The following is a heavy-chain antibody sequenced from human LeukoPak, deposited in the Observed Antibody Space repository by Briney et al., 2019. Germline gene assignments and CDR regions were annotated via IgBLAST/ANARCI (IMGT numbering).Heavy chain of an antibody. Sequence: GGSLRLSCAASGFALDDYGMHWVRQAPGKGLERVSLIRGDGTSTYYADSVKGRFTVSRDSSRNSLYLQMNSLTTEDTAFYYCAKGGGDNFLYYFDYWGQGVLVTVSS. D-gene: IGHD3-16*01. CDR2: IRGDGTST. CDR3: AKGGGDNFLYYFDY. CDR1: GFALDDYG. V-gene: IGHV3-43*02. J-gene: IGHJ4*02.